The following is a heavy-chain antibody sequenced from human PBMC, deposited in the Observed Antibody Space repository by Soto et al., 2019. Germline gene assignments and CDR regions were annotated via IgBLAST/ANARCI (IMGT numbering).Heavy chain of an antibody. CDR1: GGTFSSYA. V-gene: IGHV1-69*13. D-gene: IGHD3-10*01. CDR3: ASGPGIAFRQLRDFDY. Sequence: ASVKVSCKASGGTFSSYAISWVRQAPGQGLEWMGGIIPIFGTANYAQKFQGRVTITADESTSTAYMELSSLRSEDTAVYYCASGPGIAFRQLRDFDYWGQGTLVTVSS. CDR2: IIPIFGTA. J-gene: IGHJ4*02.